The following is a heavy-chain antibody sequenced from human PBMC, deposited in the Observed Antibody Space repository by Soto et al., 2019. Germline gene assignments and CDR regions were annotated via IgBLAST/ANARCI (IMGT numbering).Heavy chain of an antibody. V-gene: IGHV3-48*01. CDR3: ARGRYNWIPDAFDI. Sequence: GGSLRLSCAASGFTFSSYSMNWVRQAPGKGLEWVSYISSSSSTIYYADSVKGRFTISRDNAKNSLYLQMNSLRAEDTAVYYCARGRYNWIPDAFDIWGQGTMVTVSS. J-gene: IGHJ3*02. CDR1: GFTFSSYS. D-gene: IGHD1-20*01. CDR2: ISSSSSTI.